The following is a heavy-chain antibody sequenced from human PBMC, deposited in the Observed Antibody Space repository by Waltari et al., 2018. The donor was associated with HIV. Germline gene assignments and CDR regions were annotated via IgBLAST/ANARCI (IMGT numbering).Heavy chain of an antibody. D-gene: IGHD3-22*01. CDR3: ARGTSSGYYLVGYYYGMDV. CDR2: MNPNSGNT. Sequence: QVQLVQSGAEVRKPGASVTVSCKASGYTFTSSDFNWVRQAAGQGLEGMGWMNPNSGNTGYAQKFQGRVSMTMNTSISTAYMELSSLTSEDTAVYYCARGTSSGYYLVGYYYGMDVWGQGTTVTVSS. CDR1: GYTFTSSD. V-gene: IGHV1-8*01. J-gene: IGHJ6*02.